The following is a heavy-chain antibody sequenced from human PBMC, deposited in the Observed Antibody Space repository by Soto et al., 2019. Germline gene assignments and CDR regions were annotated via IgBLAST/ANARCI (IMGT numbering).Heavy chain of an antibody. CDR2: IYDSGNT. CDR3: ARKTGYEVFDF. V-gene: IGHV4-4*02. CDR1: GGSISSSNW. J-gene: IGHJ4*02. D-gene: IGHD5-12*01. Sequence: PSETLSLTCAVSGGSISSSNWWSWVRYRPGKGLEWIGYIYDSGNTRYNPSLTSRVAVSLDTSKKQFFLMLTSVTAADTAVYYCARKTGYEVFDFWGQGTLVTVSS.